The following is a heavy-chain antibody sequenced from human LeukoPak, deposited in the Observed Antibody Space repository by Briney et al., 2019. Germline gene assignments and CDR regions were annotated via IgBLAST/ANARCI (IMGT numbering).Heavy chain of an antibody. CDR3: AKNYYDSSGYFDY. V-gene: IGHV3-23*01. CDR2: ISGSGGST. J-gene: IGHJ4*02. Sequence: GGSLRLSCAASGFTFSTYAMSWVRQTPGKGLEWVSAISGSGGSTYYADSVKGRFTISRDNSKNTLYLQMNSLRAEDTAVYYCAKNYYDSSGYFDYWGQGTLVTVSS. D-gene: IGHD3-22*01. CDR1: GFTFSTYA.